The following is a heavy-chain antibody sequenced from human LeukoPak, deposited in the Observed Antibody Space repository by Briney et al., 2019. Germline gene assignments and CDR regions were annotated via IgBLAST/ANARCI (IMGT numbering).Heavy chain of an antibody. D-gene: IGHD3-9*01. CDR1: GGSISSSSYY. CDR2: IYYSGST. CDR3: ARDLPYVILTGYLGGFDY. J-gene: IGHJ4*02. V-gene: IGHV4-39*07. Sequence: SETLSLTCTVSGGSISSSSYYWGWIPQPPGKGLVWIGSIYYSGSTYYNPSLKSRVTISVDTSKNQFSLKLSSVTAADTAVYYCARDLPYVILTGYLGGFDYWGQGTLVTVSS.